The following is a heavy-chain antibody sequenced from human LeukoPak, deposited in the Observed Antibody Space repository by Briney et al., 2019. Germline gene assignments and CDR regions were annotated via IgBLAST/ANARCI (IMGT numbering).Heavy chain of an antibody. D-gene: IGHD6-6*01. J-gene: IGHJ5*02. CDR3: ARDSAEDSSSSRFDP. CDR2: ISSNGGST. Sequence: GGSLRLSCSASGFTFSSYAMHWVRQAPGKGLEYVSAISSNGGSTCYADSVKGRFTISRDNAKNSLYLQMNSLRAEDTAVYYCARDSAEDSSSSRFDPWGQGTLVTVSS. V-gene: IGHV3-64*04. CDR1: GFTFSSYA.